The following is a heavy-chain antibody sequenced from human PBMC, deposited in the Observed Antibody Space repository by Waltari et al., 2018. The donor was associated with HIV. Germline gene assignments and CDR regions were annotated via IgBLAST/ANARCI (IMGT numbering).Heavy chain of an antibody. J-gene: IGHJ4*02. V-gene: IGHV1-18*01. Sequence: QVNLVQSGAEVKKPGASVKISCEASGYSFRSYAITWGRQAPVQGLEWMGWISGYNRNSKYAEKVQGRVTFTTGTSTNTAYMELRSLRSDDTAVYFCARGNSMLRMAELDYWGQGTLVTVSS. CDR3: ARGNSMLRMAELDY. D-gene: IGHD3-10*02. CDR2: ISGYNRNS. CDR1: GYSFRSYA.